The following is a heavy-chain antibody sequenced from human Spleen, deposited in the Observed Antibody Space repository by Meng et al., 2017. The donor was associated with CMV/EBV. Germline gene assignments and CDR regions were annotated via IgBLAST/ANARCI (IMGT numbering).Heavy chain of an antibody. J-gene: IGHJ5*02. CDR2: ISYDGSNK. D-gene: IGHD6-13*01. CDR1: GFTFSSYA. Sequence: GESLKISCAASGFTFSSYAMSWVRQAPGKGLEWVAVISYDGSNKYYADSVKGRFTISRDNSKNTLYLQMNSLRAEDTAVYYCAKGRRSSWDWFDPWGQGTLVTVSS. CDR3: AKGRRSSWDWFDP. V-gene: IGHV3-30*04.